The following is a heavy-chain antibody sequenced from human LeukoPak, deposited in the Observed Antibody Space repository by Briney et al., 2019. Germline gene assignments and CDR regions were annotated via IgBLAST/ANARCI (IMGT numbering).Heavy chain of an antibody. CDR1: GFTFGDYE. CDR2: ISTRGSTI. CDR3: ARDLGPSYSEYDWRGIFDY. J-gene: IGHJ4*02. D-gene: IGHD5-12*01. V-gene: IGHV3-48*03. Sequence: PWGSLRLSCTASGFTFGDYEMNWVRQAPGKGLEWVSYISTRGSTIYYADSVKGRFTISRDNAKNSLYLQMSSLRAEDTAVYYCARDLGPSYSEYDWRGIFDYWGQGTLVTFSS.